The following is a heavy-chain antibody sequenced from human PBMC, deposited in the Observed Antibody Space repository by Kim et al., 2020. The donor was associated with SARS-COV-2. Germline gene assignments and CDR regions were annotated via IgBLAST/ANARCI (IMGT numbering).Heavy chain of an antibody. D-gene: IGHD6-13*01. CDR1: GFTFDIYA. J-gene: IGHJ1*01. Sequence: GGSLRLSCVASGFTFDIYAMSWVRQAPGKGLEWVSVISGGGVNKFYADSVRGRFTISRDNSKNTLYLQMNSLRDEDTAVYYCAKDRDSASWYGYFQSWG. V-gene: IGHV3-23*01. CDR2: ISGGGVNK. CDR3: AKDRDSASWYGYFQS.